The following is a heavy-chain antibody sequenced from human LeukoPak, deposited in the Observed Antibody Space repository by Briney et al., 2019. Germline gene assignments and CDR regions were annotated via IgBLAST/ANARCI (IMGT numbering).Heavy chain of an antibody. J-gene: IGHJ4*02. D-gene: IGHD1-26*01. V-gene: IGHV3-33*01. CDR2: IWYDGSNK. Sequence: GGSLRLSCAASGFTFSSYGMHWVRQAPGKGLEWVAVIWYDGSNKYYADSVKGRFTISRDNSKNALYLQMNSLRAEDTAVYYCARGPAGWELLWVDFDYWGQGTLVTVSS. CDR3: ARGPAGWELLWVDFDY. CDR1: GFTFSSYG.